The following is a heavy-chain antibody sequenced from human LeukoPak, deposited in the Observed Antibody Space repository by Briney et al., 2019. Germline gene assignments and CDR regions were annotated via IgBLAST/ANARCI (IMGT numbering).Heavy chain of an antibody. CDR2: IKTDGSST. D-gene: IGHD3-10*01. Sequence: GGSLRLSCAASGFTFSSYWMDWVRQAPGKGLVWVSRIKTDGSSTYYADSVKGRFTISRDNSKNTLYLQMNSLRAEDTAVYYCAKVRGSGSYYYFDYWGQGTLVTVSS. CDR3: AKVRGSGSYYYFDY. J-gene: IGHJ4*02. CDR1: GFTFSSYW. V-gene: IGHV3-74*01.